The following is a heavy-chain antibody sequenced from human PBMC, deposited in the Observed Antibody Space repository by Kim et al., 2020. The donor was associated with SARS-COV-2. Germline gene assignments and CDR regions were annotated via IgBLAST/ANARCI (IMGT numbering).Heavy chain of an antibody. CDR3: ARVSMGPTGAFDI. V-gene: IGHV4-59*13. Sequence: SETLSLTCTVSGGSISSYYWSWIRQPPGKGLEWIGYIYYSGSTNYNPSLKSRVTISVDTSKNQFSLKLSSVTAADTAVYYCARVSMGPTGAFDIWGQGTMVTVSS. J-gene: IGHJ3*02. CDR1: GGSISSYY. CDR2: IYYSGST. D-gene: IGHD3-10*01.